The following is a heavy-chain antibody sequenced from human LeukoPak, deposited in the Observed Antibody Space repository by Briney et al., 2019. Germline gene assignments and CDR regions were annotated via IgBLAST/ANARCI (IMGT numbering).Heavy chain of an antibody. Sequence: SVKVSCKASGGTFSSYAISWVRQAPGQGLEWMGRIIPILGIANYAQKFQGRVTITADKSTSTAYMELSSLRSEDTAVYYCARAFSRIAAADDYWGQGTLVTVSS. CDR1: GGTFSSYA. D-gene: IGHD6-13*01. CDR2: IIPILGIA. V-gene: IGHV1-69*04. J-gene: IGHJ4*02. CDR3: ARAFSRIAAADDY.